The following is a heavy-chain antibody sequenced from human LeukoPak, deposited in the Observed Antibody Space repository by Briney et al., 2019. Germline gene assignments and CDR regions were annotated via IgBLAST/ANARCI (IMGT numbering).Heavy chain of an antibody. CDR1: GDSVSGNSGA. J-gene: IGHJ3*02. V-gene: IGHV6-1*01. CDR3: ARGWIQSGFDS. Sequence: SQTLSLTCAISGDSVSGNSGAWNWIRQSPSRGLEWLGRTYYTSKWKNDYVGSMKSRITISPDTSKNQFSLQLNSVSPEDTAMYYCARGWIQSGFDSWGQGTMVTVSS. D-gene: IGHD5-18*01. CDR2: TYYTSKWKN.